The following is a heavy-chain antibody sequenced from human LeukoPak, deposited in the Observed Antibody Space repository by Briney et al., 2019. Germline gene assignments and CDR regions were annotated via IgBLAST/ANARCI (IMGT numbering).Heavy chain of an antibody. CDR3: AKGLQVDY. CDR2: IGGSGGST. J-gene: IGHJ4*02. CDR1: GFTFSSHW. Sequence: GGSLRLSCAVSGFTFSSHWMHWVRQAPGKGLEWVSGIGGSGGSTYYAGSVKGRFTISRDNSKNTLFLQMNSLRAEDTAIYYCAKGLQVDYWGQGTLVTVSS. V-gene: IGHV3-23*01.